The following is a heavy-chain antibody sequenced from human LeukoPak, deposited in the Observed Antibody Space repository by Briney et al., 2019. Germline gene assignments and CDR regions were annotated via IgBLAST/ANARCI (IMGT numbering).Heavy chain of an antibody. CDR2: INHGGST. Sequence: SETLSLTCAVYGGSFSGYYWSWIRQPPGKGLEWIGEINHGGSTNYNPSLKIRVTISVDTSKNQFSLKLSSVTAADTAVYYCARRRYYYDSSGYFDYWGQGTLVTVSS. V-gene: IGHV4-34*01. CDR3: ARRRYYYDSSGYFDY. CDR1: GGSFSGYY. J-gene: IGHJ4*02. D-gene: IGHD3-22*01.